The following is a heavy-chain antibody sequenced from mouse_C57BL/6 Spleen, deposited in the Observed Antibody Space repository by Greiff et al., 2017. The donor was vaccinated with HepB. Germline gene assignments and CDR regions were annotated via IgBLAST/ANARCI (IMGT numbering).Heavy chain of an antibody. CDR2: IYPGDGDT. CDR3: ARDMVTTRYFDV. Sequence: VQLQQSGPELVKPGASVKISCKASGYAFSSSWMNWVKQRPGKGLEWIGRIYPGDGDTNYNGKFKGKATLTADKSSSTAYMQLSSLTPEDSAVYFCARDMVTTRYFDVWGTGTTVTVSS. V-gene: IGHV1-82*01. D-gene: IGHD2-2*01. J-gene: IGHJ1*03. CDR1: GYAFSSSW.